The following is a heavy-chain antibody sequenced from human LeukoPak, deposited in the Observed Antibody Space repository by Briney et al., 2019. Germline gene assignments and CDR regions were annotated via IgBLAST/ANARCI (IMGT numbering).Heavy chain of an antibody. Sequence: GGSLRLSCVASGLTLSDHYIDWVRQAPGKGLEWVSAISSSGDTYYAGSVKGRFTISRDNSKNTLYLQMNSLRAEDTAVYCCAKDAVGATAYYFDYWGQRTLVTVSS. CDR3: AKDAVGATAYYFDY. V-gene: IGHV3-23*01. CDR2: ISSSGDT. CDR1: GLTLSDHY. D-gene: IGHD1-26*01. J-gene: IGHJ4*02.